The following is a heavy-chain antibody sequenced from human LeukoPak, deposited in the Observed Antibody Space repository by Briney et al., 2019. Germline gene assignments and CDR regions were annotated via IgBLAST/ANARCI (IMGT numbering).Heavy chain of an antibody. CDR2: ISDSGST. V-gene: IGHV4-59*01. CDR1: GGSINTYC. Sequence: SETLSLTCTVSGGSINTYCWSWIRQPPGKGLKWIGYISDSGSTTYNPSLKSRVSMSVDTSKNQFSLKLSSVTAADTAVYYCARGPSRFDSAGYWGQGTLVTVSS. D-gene: IGHD3-22*01. CDR3: ARGPSRFDSAGY. J-gene: IGHJ4*02.